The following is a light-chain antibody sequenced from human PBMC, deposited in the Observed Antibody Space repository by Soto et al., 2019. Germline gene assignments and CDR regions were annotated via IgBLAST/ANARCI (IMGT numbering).Light chain of an antibody. Sequence: ESVLTQSPGTLSLSPGERATLSCRASQTIIGNYLAWYQQKPGQAPRLLIYGASNRATGVPDRFSGSYSGTDFSLTITRLEPEDFAVYYCQDFDSPQWTFGQGTKVEN. CDR3: QDFDSPQWT. J-gene: IGKJ1*01. CDR1: QTIIGNY. CDR2: GAS. V-gene: IGKV3-20*01.